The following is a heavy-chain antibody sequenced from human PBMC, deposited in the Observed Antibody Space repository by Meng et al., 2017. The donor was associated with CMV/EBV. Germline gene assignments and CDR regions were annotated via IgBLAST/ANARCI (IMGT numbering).Heavy chain of an antibody. V-gene: IGHV1-18*01. CDR1: GYTFTSYG. D-gene: IGHD3-9*01. Sequence: ASVKVSCKASGYTFTSYGITWVRQAPGQGLEWMGWISAYNGNTNYAQKLQGRVTMTTDTSTSTAYMDLRDLRFDDTAVYYCARARVDDVLTGYLPHGDVYYYGMDVWGLGTTVTVSS. CDR2: ISAYNGNT. CDR3: ARARVDDVLTGYLPHGDVYYYGMDV. J-gene: IGHJ6*02.